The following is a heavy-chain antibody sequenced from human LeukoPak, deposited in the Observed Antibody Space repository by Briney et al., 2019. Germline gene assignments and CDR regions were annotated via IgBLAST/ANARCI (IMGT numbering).Heavy chain of an antibody. D-gene: IGHD6-13*01. J-gene: IGHJ4*02. CDR1: GDSIRSYY. CDR2: IYPSGGT. CDR3: ARDPSAFAGYLDS. V-gene: IGHV4-4*07. Sequence: SETPSLPCTVSGDSIRSYYWNWIRHSAGKGLDWIGRIYPSGGTAQYNPSLRSRVTMSLDTSTNHFSLNLTSVTAADTAVYYCARDPSAFAGYLDSWGQGILVTVSP.